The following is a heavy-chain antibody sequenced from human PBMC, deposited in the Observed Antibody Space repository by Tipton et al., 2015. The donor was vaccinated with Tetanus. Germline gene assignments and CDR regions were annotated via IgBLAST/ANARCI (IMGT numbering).Heavy chain of an antibody. D-gene: IGHD3-22*01. CDR1: GGSVSSGSYY. Sequence: TLSLTCTVSGGSVSSGSYYWSWIRQRPGKGLEWIGYMFYGGSPKYNPSLKSRVTILVDKSKNQLSLKLRSVTAADTAVYFCARSFFDGSGYKIDNWGQGTLVTVSS. CDR2: MFYGGSP. J-gene: IGHJ4*02. CDR3: ARSFFDGSGYKIDN. V-gene: IGHV4-61*01.